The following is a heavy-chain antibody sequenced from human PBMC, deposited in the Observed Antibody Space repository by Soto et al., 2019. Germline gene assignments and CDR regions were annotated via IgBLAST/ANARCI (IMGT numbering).Heavy chain of an antibody. V-gene: IGHV4-34*01. D-gene: IGHD1-1*01. Sequence: PSETLSLTCGVYGGSFSGYQWNWIRQSPGQGLEWIGEINHSGTTKYNPSLESRINLSVDTSKKQFSLKMFSVTAADTAIYYCARGWRCDPRGQGTQGTVSS. J-gene: IGHJ5*02. CDR3: ARGWRCDP. CDR1: GGSFSGYQ. CDR2: INHSGTT.